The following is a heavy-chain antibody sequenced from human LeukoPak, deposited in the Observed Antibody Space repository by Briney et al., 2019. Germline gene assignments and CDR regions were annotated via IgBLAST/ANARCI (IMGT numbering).Heavy chain of an antibody. V-gene: IGHV4-34*01. D-gene: IGHD3-10*01. CDR1: GRSFRGYY. CDR3: ARVRGLNYYGSGSYYRSGYFVY. Sequence: SETLSPTCAVYGRSFRGYYWGWIRQPPGKGLEWIGEINHSGNTNYNPSLKSRVTISVDTSKNQCSLKLSSVTAADTAVYYCARVRGLNYYGSGSYYRSGYFVYWGQGTLVTVSS. J-gene: IGHJ4*02. CDR2: INHSGNT.